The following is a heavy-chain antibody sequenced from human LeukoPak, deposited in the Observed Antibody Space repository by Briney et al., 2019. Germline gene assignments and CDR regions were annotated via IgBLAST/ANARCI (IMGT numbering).Heavy chain of an antibody. Sequence: PGGSLRLSCATSGFTFSSYAMSWVRQAPGKGLEWVSAISGSGGSTYYADSVKGRFTISRDNSKNTLYLQMNSLRAEDTAVYYCAXGEXYYDSSGHFDYWGQGTLVTVSS. CDR1: GFTFSSYA. D-gene: IGHD3-22*01. V-gene: IGHV3-23*01. CDR2: ISGSGGST. J-gene: IGHJ4*02. CDR3: AXGEXYYDSSGHFDY.